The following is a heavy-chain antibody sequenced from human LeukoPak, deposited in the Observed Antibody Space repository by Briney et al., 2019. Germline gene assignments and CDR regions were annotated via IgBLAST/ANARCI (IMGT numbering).Heavy chain of an antibody. V-gene: IGHV1-2*02. CDR3: ARLAAGTRIVLDP. J-gene: IGHJ5*02. Sequence: ASVKVSCKASGYTFTGYYMHWVRQAPGQGLEWMGWINPNSGGTNYAQKFQGRVTMTRDTSISTAHMELSRLRSDDTAVYYCARLAAGTRIVLDPWGQGTLVTVSP. CDR1: GYTFTGYY. D-gene: IGHD6-13*01. CDR2: INPNSGGT.